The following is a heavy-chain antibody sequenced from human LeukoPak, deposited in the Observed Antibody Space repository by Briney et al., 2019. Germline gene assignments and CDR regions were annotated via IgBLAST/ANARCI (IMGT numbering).Heavy chain of an antibody. V-gene: IGHV3-48*01. J-gene: IGHJ6*03. CDR1: GFSFSRYS. D-gene: IGHD3-10*01. CDR3: ARDAQRDYYGSGSPPYYYYYMDV. CDR2: ISSSSSTI. Sequence: GGSLRLSCAASGFSFSRYSMNWVREAPGMGLEWVSYISSSSSTIYYVDSVKGRFTISRDNARNSLYLQMNSLRVEDTAVYYCARDAQRDYYGSGSPPYYYYYMDVWGKGTTVTVSS.